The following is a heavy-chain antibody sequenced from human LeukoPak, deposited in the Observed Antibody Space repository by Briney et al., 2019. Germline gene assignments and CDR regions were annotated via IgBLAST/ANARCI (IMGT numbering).Heavy chain of an antibody. J-gene: IGHJ4*02. CDR2: IYYSGST. CDR3: ARALYSMTTVTTEYWFDY. V-gene: IGHV4-30-4*01. D-gene: IGHD4-17*01. CDR1: GGSISSGDYY. Sequence: SQTLSPTCTVSGGSISSGDYYWSWIRQPPGKGLEWIGYIYYSGSTYYNPSLQSRVIISVDTSKNQFSLKLTSVTAADTAVYYCARALYSMTTVTTEYWFDYWGQGTLVTVSS.